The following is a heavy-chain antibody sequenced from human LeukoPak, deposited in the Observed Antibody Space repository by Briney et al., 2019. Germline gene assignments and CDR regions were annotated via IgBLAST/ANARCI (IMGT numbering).Heavy chain of an antibody. D-gene: IGHD3-16*02. CDR2: INADGSVE. J-gene: IGHJ6*02. CDR1: GFTFSSYS. CDR3: ATYRVSHGMDV. Sequence: GGSLRLSCAASGFTFSSYSMNWVRQAPGKGLEWVANINADGSVEYLVDSVQGRFSISRDNAKDQLYLQMNSLRAEDTAVYYCATYRVSHGMDVWGQGTTVTVSS. V-gene: IGHV3-7*01.